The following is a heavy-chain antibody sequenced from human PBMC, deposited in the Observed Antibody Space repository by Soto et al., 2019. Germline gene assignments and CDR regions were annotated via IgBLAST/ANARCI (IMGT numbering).Heavy chain of an antibody. CDR1: GFPVSGSA. CDR2: ISGGGST. Sequence: EVQLSESGGGLVQPGGSLRLSCGGAGFPVSGSAVSWVLQSPGRGLEWVSGISGGGSTEYADSVKGRFGISRDNSKDTVYLYMNSLRADDTAVYYCARQKGDIVARPPDHWGQGILVTVSS. CDR3: ARQKGDIVARPPDH. D-gene: IGHD5-12*01. V-gene: IGHV3-23*01. J-gene: IGHJ4*02.